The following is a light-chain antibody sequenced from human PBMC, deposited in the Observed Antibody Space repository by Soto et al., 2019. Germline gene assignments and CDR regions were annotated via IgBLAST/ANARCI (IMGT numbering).Light chain of an antibody. J-gene: IGKJ4*01. CDR3: QQVKSYPRT. CDR2: GAT. CDR1: QGISNY. V-gene: IGKV1-6*01. Sequence: ATPMTQSPSSLSASVGDRVTISCRASQGISNYLAWYQQRPGKAPKLLIFGATTLQSGVPSRFSASGSGPDFTLTISSLQPEDFATYYCQQVKSYPRTFGGGTRVEIK.